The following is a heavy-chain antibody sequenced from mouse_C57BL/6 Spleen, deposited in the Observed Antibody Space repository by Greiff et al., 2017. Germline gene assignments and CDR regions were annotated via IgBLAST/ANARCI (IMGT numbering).Heavy chain of an antibody. CDR1: GYTFPSYW. J-gene: IGHJ3*01. CDR3: AREALYYGSSYTWFAY. Sequence: QVQLQQPGAELVKPGASVKMSCKASGYTFPSYWITWVKQRPGQGLEWIGDIYPGSGSPNYNEKFKSKATLTVDPSSSTAYMQLSSLTSEDSAVYYCAREALYYGSSYTWFAYWGQGTLVTVSA. CDR2: IYPGSGSP. D-gene: IGHD1-1*01. V-gene: IGHV1-55*01.